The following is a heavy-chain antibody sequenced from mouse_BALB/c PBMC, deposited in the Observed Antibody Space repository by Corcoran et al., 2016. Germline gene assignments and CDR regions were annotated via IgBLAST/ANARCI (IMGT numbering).Heavy chain of an antibody. CDR2: ISYDGSN. D-gene: IGHD1-2*01. J-gene: IGHJ3*01. V-gene: IGHV3-6*02. CDR1: GYSITSGYY. CDR3: ARPAITTATWFAY. Sequence: DVQLQESGPGRVKPSQSLSLTCSVTGYSITSGYYWNWLRQFPGNKLEWMGYISYDGSNNYNPSLNNRISITRDTSKNQFLLKLNSVTTEDTATYYCARPAITTATWFAYWGQGTLVTVSA.